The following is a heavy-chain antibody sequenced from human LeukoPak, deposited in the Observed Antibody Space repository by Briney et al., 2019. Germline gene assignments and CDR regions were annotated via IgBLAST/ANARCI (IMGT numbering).Heavy chain of an antibody. CDR2: ITASGSST. CDR3: AKDVSPLGWYLDS. V-gene: IGHV3-23*01. J-gene: IGHJ4*02. D-gene: IGHD2-15*01. Sequence: GGSLRLSCAASGFTFSSYAMTCVRQAPGKGLDWGATITASGSSTFHTDSVKGRFTISRDNSKNTLYLLVDSLRAEDTAIYYFAKDVSPLGWYLDSWGQGVPVTVSS. CDR1: GFTFSSYA.